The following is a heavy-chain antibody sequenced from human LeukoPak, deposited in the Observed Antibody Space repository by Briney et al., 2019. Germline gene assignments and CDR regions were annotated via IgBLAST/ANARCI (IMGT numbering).Heavy chain of an antibody. J-gene: IGHJ4*02. CDR1: GFTFRSYE. CDR3: TRVLVTMSH. Sequence: GGSLRLSCAASGFTFRSYEMNWVRLAPGKGLELVSFIDSSARTKYYADSVKARFTISRDNAKNSLHLQMNSLRDEDTAVYYCTRVLVTMSHWGQGTLVTVSS. V-gene: IGHV3-48*03. D-gene: IGHD3-10*02. CDR2: IDSSARTK.